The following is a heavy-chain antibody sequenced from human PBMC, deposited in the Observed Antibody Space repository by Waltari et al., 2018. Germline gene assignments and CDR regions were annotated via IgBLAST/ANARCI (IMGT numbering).Heavy chain of an antibody. D-gene: IGHD6-19*01. CDR1: GFTFSDYY. V-gene: IGHV3-11*01. CDR3: AREMEWLAPGPTT. J-gene: IGHJ4*02. Sequence: QVQLVESGGGLVKPGGSLRLSCAASGFTFSDYYMLWIRRAPGKGLEWVSDISSSGSTIYYADAVKGRFTISRDNAKNSLYLQMNSLRAEDTAVYYCAREMEWLAPGPTTWGQGTLVTVSS. CDR2: ISSSGSTI.